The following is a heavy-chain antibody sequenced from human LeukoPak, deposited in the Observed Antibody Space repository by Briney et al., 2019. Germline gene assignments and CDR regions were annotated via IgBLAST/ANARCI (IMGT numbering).Heavy chain of an antibody. CDR3: ARLLLQTTTDY. D-gene: IGHD1-1*01. J-gene: IGHJ4*02. CDR1: GFTFSSYA. CDR2: ISYDGSNK. Sequence: GRSLRLSCAASGFTFSSYAMHWVRQAPGKGLEWVAVISYDGSNKYYADSVKGRFTISRDNSKNTLYLQMNSLRAEDTAVYYCARLLLQTTTDYWGQGTLVTVSS. V-gene: IGHV3-30*04.